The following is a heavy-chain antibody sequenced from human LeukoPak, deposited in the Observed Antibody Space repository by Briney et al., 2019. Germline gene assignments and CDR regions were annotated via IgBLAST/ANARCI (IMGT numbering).Heavy chain of an antibody. CDR3: AREPVSVPTDDAFDI. D-gene: IGHD4-17*01. Sequence: ASVKVSCKASGYTFTSYGISWVRQAPGQGLECMGWISAYNGNTNYAQKRQGRVTMTTDTSTSTGYMELRNLRSDDPAVYYCAREPVSVPTDDAFDIWGEGTMVTVSS. V-gene: IGHV1-18*04. CDR1: GYTFTSYG. J-gene: IGHJ3*02. CDR2: ISAYNGNT.